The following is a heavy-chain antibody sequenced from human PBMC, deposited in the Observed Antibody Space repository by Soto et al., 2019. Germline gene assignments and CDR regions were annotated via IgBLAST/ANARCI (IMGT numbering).Heavy chain of an antibody. Sequence: GGSLRLSCAASGFTFSSYWMSWVRQAPGKGLEWVANIKQDGSEKYYVDSVKGRFTISRDNAKNSLYLQMNSLRAEDTAVYYCARDPPNDYGDYGGDYWGQGTLVTVSS. CDR3: ARDPPNDYGDYGGDY. J-gene: IGHJ4*02. CDR1: GFTFSSYW. CDR2: IKQDGSEK. V-gene: IGHV3-7*01. D-gene: IGHD4-17*01.